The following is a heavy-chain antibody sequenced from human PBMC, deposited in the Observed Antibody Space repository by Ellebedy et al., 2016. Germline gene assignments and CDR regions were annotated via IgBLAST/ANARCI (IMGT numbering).Heavy chain of an antibody. CDR1: GFTFSNAW. V-gene: IGHV3-15*01. Sequence: GGSLRLSXAASGFTFSNAWMSWVRQAPGKGLEWVGRIKSKTDGGTTDYAAPVKGRFTISRDDSKNTLYLQMNSLKTEDTAVYYCTTDEWEYSSSKFDYWGQGTLVTVSS. CDR2: IKSKTDGGTT. J-gene: IGHJ4*02. D-gene: IGHD6-6*01. CDR3: TTDEWEYSSSKFDY.